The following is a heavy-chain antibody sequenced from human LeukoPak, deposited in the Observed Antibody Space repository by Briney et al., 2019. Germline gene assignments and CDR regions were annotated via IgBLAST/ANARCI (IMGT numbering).Heavy chain of an antibody. J-gene: IGHJ4*02. CDR2: IYYSGST. D-gene: IGHD4-11*01. CDR3: ARDYSNYLFDY. Sequence: SETLSLTCTVSGGSISSYYWSWIRQPPGKGLEWIGYIYYSGSTNYNPSLKSRVTISVDTSKNQFSLKLSSVTAADTAVYYCARDYSNYLFDYWGQGTLVTVSS. CDR1: GGSISSYY. V-gene: IGHV4-59*12.